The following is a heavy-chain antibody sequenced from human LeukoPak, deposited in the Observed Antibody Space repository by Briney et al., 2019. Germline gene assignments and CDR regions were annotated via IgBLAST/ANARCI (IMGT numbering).Heavy chain of an antibody. Sequence: PGGSLRLSCAASGSTFSNYVMSWVRQAPGKGLEWVSGVSGGGGSTYYADSVKGRFTISRDNSKNTLYLQMKSLRAEDTAVYYCAKGMIYCSGGTCYFGTFDIWGQGTMVTVSS. J-gene: IGHJ3*02. V-gene: IGHV3-23*01. CDR1: GSTFSNYV. D-gene: IGHD2-15*01. CDR2: VSGGGGST. CDR3: AKGMIYCSGGTCYFGTFDI.